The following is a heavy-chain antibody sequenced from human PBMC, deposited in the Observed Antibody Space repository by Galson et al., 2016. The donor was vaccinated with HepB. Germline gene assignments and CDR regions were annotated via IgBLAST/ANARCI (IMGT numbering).Heavy chain of an antibody. Sequence: SLRLSCAASGFTFSSYTMNWVRQAPGKGLEWVSYISSSSSSIYYADSVKGRFTISRDNAKNSLYLQMNSLRDEDTAVYYCATQSCSGGSSYSAAPGYWYFYLWVRGTLVTVSS. J-gene: IGHJ2*01. D-gene: IGHD2-15*01. CDR1: GFTFSSYT. CDR2: ISSSSSSI. CDR3: ATQSCSGGSSYSAAPGYWYFYL. V-gene: IGHV3-48*02.